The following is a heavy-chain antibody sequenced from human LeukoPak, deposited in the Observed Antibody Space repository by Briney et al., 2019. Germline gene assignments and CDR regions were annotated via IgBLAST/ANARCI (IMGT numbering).Heavy chain of an antibody. V-gene: IGHV3-23*01. CDR1: GFNFNSYA. CDR2: ISASAHMT. J-gene: IGHJ4*02. CDR3: AKNPFVFESASYLIDY. Sequence: GGSLRLSCAASGFNFNSYAISWVRQAPGNCLELVSCISASAHMTYYADSVKGRFTISRDNSKRMLFLQMNSLGTEDTAIYYCAKNPFVFESASYLIDYWGQGTLVTVSS. D-gene: IGHD1-26*01.